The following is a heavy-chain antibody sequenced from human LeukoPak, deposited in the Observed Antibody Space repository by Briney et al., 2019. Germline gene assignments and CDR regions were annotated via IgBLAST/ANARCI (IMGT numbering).Heavy chain of an antibody. Sequence: ASVKVSCKASGYTFTDYDMHWVRQAPGPGLEWMGWINPNSGGTNYAQKFQGRVTMTRDTSISTAYMELSRLRSDDTAVYYCARGGWSLGYCSSSSCLDWFDPWGQGTLVTVSS. CDR2: INPNSGGT. D-gene: IGHD2-2*01. J-gene: IGHJ5*02. V-gene: IGHV1-2*02. CDR1: GYTFTDYD. CDR3: ARGGWSLGYCSSSSCLDWFDP.